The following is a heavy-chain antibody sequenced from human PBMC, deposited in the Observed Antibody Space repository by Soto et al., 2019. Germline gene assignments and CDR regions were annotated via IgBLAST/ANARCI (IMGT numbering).Heavy chain of an antibody. V-gene: IGHV4-4*02. CDR3: ARGPNGNYDSSGATKQDYYYYGMDV. Sequence: SETLSLTCAVSGGSINSSDWWNWVRQPPGKGLEWIGEMYHGGNIYYNPSLKGRVTISLDMSKNQFSLKLSSVTAADTAVYYCARGPNGNYDSSGATKQDYYYYGMDVWGQGTTVTVSS. D-gene: IGHD3-22*01. CDR2: MYHGGNI. CDR1: GGSINSSDW. J-gene: IGHJ6*02.